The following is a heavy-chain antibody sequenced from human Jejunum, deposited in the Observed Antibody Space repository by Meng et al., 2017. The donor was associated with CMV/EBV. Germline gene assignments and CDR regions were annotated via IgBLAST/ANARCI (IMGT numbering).Heavy chain of an antibody. D-gene: IGHD1-26*01. CDR3: ARGPGASTREGFDY. Sequence: QVPQQESGPGLVKPSGTLSLTCTVSGGSDHNYYWSWFRQSAGKGLEWIGRFYSSDTYNYHPSLDSRVTMSLDTSKNQFSLNLRSVTAADTATYYCARGPGASTREGFDYWGLGTLVTVSS. J-gene: IGHJ4*02. V-gene: IGHV4-4*07. CDR1: GGSDHNYY. CDR2: FYSSDTY.